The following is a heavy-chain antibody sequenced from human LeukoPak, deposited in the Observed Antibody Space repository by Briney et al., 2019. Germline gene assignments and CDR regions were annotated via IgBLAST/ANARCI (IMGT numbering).Heavy chain of an antibody. Sequence: GESLKISCKGSGYSFSNFWIGWVRQMPGKGLEWMGIIYPGDSDTRYSPSFQGQVTISVDKSINTAYLHWSSLKASDTAMYYCARRTNYNDKNWFHLWGQGTLVTVSS. CDR1: GYSFSNFW. V-gene: IGHV5-51*01. CDR2: IYPGDSDT. D-gene: IGHD3-22*01. CDR3: ARRTNYNDKNWFHL. J-gene: IGHJ5*02.